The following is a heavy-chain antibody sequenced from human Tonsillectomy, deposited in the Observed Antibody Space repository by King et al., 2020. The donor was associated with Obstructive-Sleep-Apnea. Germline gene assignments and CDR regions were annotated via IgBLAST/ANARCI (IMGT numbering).Heavy chain of an antibody. CDR2: MNPNSGNT. V-gene: IGHV1-8*01. CDR1: GYTFTSYD. CDR3: ARGRYCSGGSCNLDI. J-gene: IGHJ3*02. Sequence: VQLVQSGAEVKKPGASVKVSCKASGYTFTSYDVNWVRQATGQGPEWMGWMNPNSGNTGYAQKVQGRVTMTRNTSISTAYMELISLISEDTAVYYCARGRYCSGGSCNLDIWGQGTMVTVSS. D-gene: IGHD2-15*01.